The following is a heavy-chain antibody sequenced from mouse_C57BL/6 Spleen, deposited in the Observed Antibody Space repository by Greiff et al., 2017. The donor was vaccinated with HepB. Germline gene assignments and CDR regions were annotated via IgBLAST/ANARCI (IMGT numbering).Heavy chain of an antibody. CDR2: IHPNSGST. V-gene: IGHV1-64*01. CDR1: GYTFTSYW. J-gene: IGHJ3*01. Sequence: VQLQQSGAELVKPGASVKLSCKASGYTFTSYWMHWVKQRPGQGLEWIGMIHPNSGSTNYNEKFKSKATLTVDKSSSTAYMQLSSLTSEDSAVYYCATAQATFWFAYWGQGTLVTVSA. CDR3: ATAQATFWFAY. D-gene: IGHD3-2*02.